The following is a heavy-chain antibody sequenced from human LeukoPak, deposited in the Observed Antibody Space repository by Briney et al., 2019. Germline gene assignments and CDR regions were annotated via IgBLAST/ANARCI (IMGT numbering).Heavy chain of an antibody. V-gene: IGHV4-61*02. CDR1: GGSISSGSYY. CDR3: ARVIYAYFDY. CDR2: IYTSGST. D-gene: IGHD5-12*01. J-gene: IGHJ4*02. Sequence: PSQTLSLTCTVSGGSISSGSYYWSWIRQPAGKGLEWIGRIYTSGSTNYNPSLKSRVTISVDTSKNQFSLKLSSVTAADTAVYYCARVIYAYFDYWGQGTLVTVYS.